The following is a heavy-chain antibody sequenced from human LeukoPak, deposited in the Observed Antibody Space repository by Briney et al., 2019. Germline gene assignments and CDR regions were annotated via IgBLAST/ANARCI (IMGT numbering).Heavy chain of an antibody. CDR1: GFTFSSYG. J-gene: IGHJ4*02. V-gene: IGHV3-23*01. CDR2: ISGSGGST. D-gene: IGHD1-26*01. CDR3: ARSPARGALPSDY. Sequence: PGGSLRLSCAASGFTFSSYGMSWVRQAPGKGLEWVSAISGSGGSTYYADSVKGRFTISRDNSKNTLYLQMNSLRAEDTAVYYCARSPARGALPSDYWGQGTLVTVSS.